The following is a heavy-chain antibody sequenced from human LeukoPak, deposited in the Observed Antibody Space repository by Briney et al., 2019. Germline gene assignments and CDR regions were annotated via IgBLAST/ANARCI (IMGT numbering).Heavy chain of an antibody. V-gene: IGHV4-34*01. CDR1: GGSFSGYY. D-gene: IGHD6-19*01. Sequence: KTSETLSLTCAVYGGSFSGYYWSWIRQAPGKGLECIGEINHSGSTNYNPSLNSRVTISVDTSKYQFSLKLTSVTAANTAEYYCARVVGDQQWLVYFDYWGQGTLVTVSS. CDR2: INHSGST. J-gene: IGHJ4*02. CDR3: ARVVGDQQWLVYFDY.